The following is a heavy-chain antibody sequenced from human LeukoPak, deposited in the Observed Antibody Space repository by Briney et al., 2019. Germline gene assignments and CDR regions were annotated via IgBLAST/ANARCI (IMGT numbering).Heavy chain of an antibody. J-gene: IGHJ6*03. CDR3: ARGSGYNFGYYFYYMDV. CDR1: GFTFSSYS. CDR2: ISSSSSYI. D-gene: IGHD5-24*01. V-gene: IGHV3-21*04. Sequence: GGSLRLSCAASGFTFSSYSMNWVRQAPGKGLEWVSSISSSSSYIYYADSVKGRFTISRDNSKNTMYLQMNSLRAEDTAVYYCARGSGYNFGYYFYYMDVWGKGTTVTISS.